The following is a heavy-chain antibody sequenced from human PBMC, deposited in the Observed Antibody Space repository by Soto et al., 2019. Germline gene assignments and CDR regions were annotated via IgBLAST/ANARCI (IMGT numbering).Heavy chain of an antibody. CDR1: GGSFSGYY. CDR3: ARAFYGSGSYYFFVFDAFDI. V-gene: IGHV4-34*01. CDR2: INHSGST. J-gene: IGHJ3*02. Sequence: PSETLSLTCAVYGGSFSGYYWSWIRQPPGKGLEWIGEINHSGSTNYNPSLKSRVTISVDTSKSQFSLKLSSVTAADTAVYYCARAFYGSGSYYFFVFDAFDIWGQGTMVTVSS. D-gene: IGHD3-10*01.